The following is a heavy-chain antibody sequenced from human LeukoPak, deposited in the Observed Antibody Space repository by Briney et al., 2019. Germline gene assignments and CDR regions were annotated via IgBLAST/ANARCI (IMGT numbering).Heavy chain of an antibody. V-gene: IGHV3-30*03. Sequence: GGSLRLSCAASGFTFSSYGMHWVRQAPGKGLEWVAVISYDGSNKYYADSVKGRFTISRDNSKNTLYLQMNSLRAEDTAVCYCARDQYPSRYYYYYYGMDVWGQGTTATVSS. CDR1: GFTFSSYG. CDR3: ARDQYPSRYYYYYYGMDV. CDR2: ISYDGSNK. J-gene: IGHJ6*02. D-gene: IGHD4-11*01.